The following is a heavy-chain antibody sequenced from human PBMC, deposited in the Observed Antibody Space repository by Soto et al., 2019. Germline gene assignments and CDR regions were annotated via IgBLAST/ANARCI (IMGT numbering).Heavy chain of an antibody. CDR3: ARGQRRYYYYYGMDV. V-gene: IGHV4-34*01. Sequence: SESLSLTCAVYGGSFSGYYWSWIRQPPGKGLEWIGEINHSGSTNYNPSLKSRVTISVDTSKNQFSLKLSSVTAADTAVYYCARGQRRYYYYYGMDVWGQGTTVTVSS. CDR2: INHSGST. J-gene: IGHJ6*02. CDR1: GGSFSGYY.